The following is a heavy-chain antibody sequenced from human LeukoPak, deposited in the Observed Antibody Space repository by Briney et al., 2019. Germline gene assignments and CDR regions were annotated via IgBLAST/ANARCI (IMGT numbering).Heavy chain of an antibody. CDR2: INHRGRT. CDR1: SGSFSDYI. J-gene: IGHJ6*03. D-gene: IGHD6-6*01. V-gene: IGHV4-34*01. CDR3: VRGRSIAARPQRPHYYMHV. Sequence: SETLSLTCGVYSGSFSDYIWSWVRQTPGKGVEWGGEINHRGRTNYNPSLPSRVAVSVDPSKHQFSLKLSSAPAADTAVYFCVRGRSIAARPQRPHYYMHVWGTGNTVTV.